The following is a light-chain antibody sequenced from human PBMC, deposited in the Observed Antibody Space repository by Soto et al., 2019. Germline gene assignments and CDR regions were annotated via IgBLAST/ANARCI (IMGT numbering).Light chain of an antibody. CDR2: TAS. CDR3: QQNYSATWT. Sequence: DIQMTQSPSSLSASVGDTITITCRARQSIGHFLNWYQQKPGKAPKLLIYTASTLQSGVPSRFSGSGSETDFTLTISSLQPEDFATYSCQQNYSATWTFGQGTKVEIK. CDR1: QSIGHF. V-gene: IGKV1-39*01. J-gene: IGKJ1*01.